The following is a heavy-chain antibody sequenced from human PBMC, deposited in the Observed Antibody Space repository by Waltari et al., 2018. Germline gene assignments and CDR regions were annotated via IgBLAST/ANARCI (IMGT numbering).Heavy chain of an antibody. J-gene: IGHJ4*02. D-gene: IGHD3-22*01. CDR2: ISGSGGST. Sequence: EVQLLESGGGLVQPGGSLRLPCPASVFTFSSYAMRRFRQAPGKGLECVLAISGSGGSTYYADSVKGRFTISRDNSKNTLYLQMNSLRAEDTAVYYCAKDGQYYYDSSGYDYWGQGTLVTVSS. CDR3: AKDGQYYYDSSGYDY. V-gene: IGHV3-23*01. CDR1: VFTFSSYA.